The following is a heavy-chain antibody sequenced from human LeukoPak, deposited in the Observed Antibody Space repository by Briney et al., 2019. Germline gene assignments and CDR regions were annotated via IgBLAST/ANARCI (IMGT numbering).Heavy chain of an antibody. CDR1: GFVFDDFG. CDR3: ARDRGCTSSSCYERGWFDA. J-gene: IGHJ5*02. CDR2: ITWNGGGT. D-gene: IGHD2-2*01. V-gene: IGHV3-20*04. Sequence: GGSLRLSCAASGFVFDDFGMAWVRQAPGKSPEWACGITWNGGGTSYARSMNGRFTISRDNAKNSLYPEMNSVREEDTAFYYCARDRGCTSSSCYERGWFDAWGQGTLVTVSS.